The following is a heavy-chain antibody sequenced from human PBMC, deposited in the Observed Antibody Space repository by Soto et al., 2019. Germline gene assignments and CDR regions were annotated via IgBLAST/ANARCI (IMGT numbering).Heavy chain of an antibody. CDR2: IGTAGDT. Sequence: GGSLRLSCAASGFTFSSYDMHWVRQATGKGLEWVSAIGTAGDTYYPGSVKGRFTISRENAKNSLYLQMNSLRAGDTAVYYCARASPSYGDQGAFDIWGQGTMVTVSS. CDR1: GFTFSSYD. CDR3: ARASPSYGDQGAFDI. V-gene: IGHV3-13*01. D-gene: IGHD4-17*01. J-gene: IGHJ3*02.